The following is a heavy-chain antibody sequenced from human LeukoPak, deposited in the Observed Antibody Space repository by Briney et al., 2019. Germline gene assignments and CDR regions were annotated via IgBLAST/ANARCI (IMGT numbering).Heavy chain of an antibody. V-gene: IGHV1-8*01. Sequence: GASVKVSCKASGYTFTSYDINWVRQATGQGLEWMGWMNPNSGSTGYAQKFQGRVTMTRNTSISTAYMELSSLRSEDTAVYYCARILTGYYYYGMDVWGQGTTVTVSS. CDR2: MNPNSGST. CDR1: GYTFTSYD. J-gene: IGHJ6*02. D-gene: IGHD3-9*01. CDR3: ARILTGYYYYGMDV.